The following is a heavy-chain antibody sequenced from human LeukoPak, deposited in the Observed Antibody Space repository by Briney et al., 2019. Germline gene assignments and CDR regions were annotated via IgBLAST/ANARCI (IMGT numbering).Heavy chain of an antibody. V-gene: IGHV4-4*07. J-gene: IGHJ6*02. CDR3: ARETYYYDSSGYHGLLHYYYYGMDV. CDR1: GGSISSYY. D-gene: IGHD3-22*01. Sequence: SETLPLTCTVSGGSISSYYRSWIRQPAGKGLEWIGRIYTSGSTNYNPSLKSRVTMSVDTSKNQFSLKLSSVTAADTAVYYCARETYYYDSSGYHGLLHYYYYGMDVWGQGTTVTVSS. CDR2: IYTSGST.